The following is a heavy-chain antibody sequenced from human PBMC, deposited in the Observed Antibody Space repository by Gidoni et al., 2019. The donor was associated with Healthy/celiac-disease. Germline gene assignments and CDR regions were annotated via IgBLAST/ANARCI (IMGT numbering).Heavy chain of an antibody. V-gene: IGHV1-69*01. CDR3: ARVKLSTVTTDYFDH. CDR1: AGPFSSYA. Sequence: VQLVQSGAEVKTPGSSVKVPCKASAGPFSSYAISWVRQAPGQGLEWLGGIIPIFGTANYAQKFQGRVMITADDSTSTAYMELSSLRSDDTALYYCARVKLSTVTTDYFDHWGQGTLVTVSS. J-gene: IGHJ5*02. CDR2: IIPIFGTA. D-gene: IGHD4-17*01.